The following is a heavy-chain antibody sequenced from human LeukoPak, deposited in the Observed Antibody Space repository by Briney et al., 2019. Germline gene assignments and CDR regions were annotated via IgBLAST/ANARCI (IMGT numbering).Heavy chain of an antibody. Sequence: VGSLGLSCAASGFTFSSYAMSWVRQAPGKGLEWVSAISGSGGSTYYAESVKGRFTISRDNSRDTLYLQMNSLRAEDTAVYYCAKGYYDYVWGSYYFDYWGQGTLVTVSS. J-gene: IGHJ4*02. CDR3: AKGYYDYVWGSYYFDY. V-gene: IGHV3-23*01. D-gene: IGHD3-16*01. CDR1: GFTFSSYA. CDR2: ISGSGGST.